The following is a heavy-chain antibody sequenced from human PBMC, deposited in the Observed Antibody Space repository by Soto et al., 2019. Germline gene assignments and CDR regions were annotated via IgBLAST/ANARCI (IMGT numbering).Heavy chain of an antibody. CDR3: ARDEWKLEQWRHNAFDI. Sequence: GGSLRLSCAASGFTFSSYSMNWVRQAPGKGLEWVSSISSSSSYIYYADSVKGRFTISRDNAKNSLYLQMNSLRAEDTAVYYCARDEWKLEQWRHNAFDIWGQGTMVTVSS. J-gene: IGHJ3*02. V-gene: IGHV3-21*01. CDR2: ISSSSSYI. CDR1: GFTFSSYS. D-gene: IGHD6-19*01.